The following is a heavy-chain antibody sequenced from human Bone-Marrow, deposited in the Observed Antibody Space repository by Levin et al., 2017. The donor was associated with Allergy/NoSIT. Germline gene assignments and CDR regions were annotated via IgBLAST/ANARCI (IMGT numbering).Heavy chain of an antibody. J-gene: IGHJ4*02. Sequence: GGSLRLSCTTSGFTFGDYVLNWVRQAPGKGLEWVGFIRSNAYGGTTEHATSVKGRFTISRDYSKSIAYLQMNGLKTEDTAVYYCTRGGDGHRYDWHYWGQGIPVTVSS. CDR1: GFTFGDYV. CDR2: IRSNAYGGTT. CDR3: TRGGDGHRYDWHY. D-gene: IGHD3-9*01. V-gene: IGHV3-49*04.